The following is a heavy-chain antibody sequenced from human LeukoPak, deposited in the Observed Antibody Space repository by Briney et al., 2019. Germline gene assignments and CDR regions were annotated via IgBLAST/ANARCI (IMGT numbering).Heavy chain of an antibody. CDR2: INHSGST. V-gene: IGHV4-34*01. CDR3: ASQIAVLDAFDI. D-gene: IGHD6-19*01. CDR1: GFTFSSYA. Sequence: GSLRLSCAASGFTFSSYAMSWVRQAPGKGLEWIGEINHSGSTNYNPSLKSRVTISVDTSKNQFSLKLSSVTAADTAVYYCASQIAVLDAFDIWGQGTMVTVSS. J-gene: IGHJ3*02.